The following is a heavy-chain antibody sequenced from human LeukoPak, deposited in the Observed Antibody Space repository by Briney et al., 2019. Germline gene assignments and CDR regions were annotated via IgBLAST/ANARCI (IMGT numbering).Heavy chain of an antibody. V-gene: IGHV3-48*01. J-gene: IGHJ6*03. CDR3: ARALGDGYNFNYYYYMDV. D-gene: IGHD5-24*01. CDR2: ISSSSTI. CDR1: GFTFSSYS. Sequence: GGSLRLSCAASGFTFSSYSMNWVRQAPGKGLEWVSYISSSSTIYYADSVKGRFTISRDNAKNSLYLQMNSLRAEDTAVYYCARALGDGYNFNYYYYMDVWGKGTTVTVSS.